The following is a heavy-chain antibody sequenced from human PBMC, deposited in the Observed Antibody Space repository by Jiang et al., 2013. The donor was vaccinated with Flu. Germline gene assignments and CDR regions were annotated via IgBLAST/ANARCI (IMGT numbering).Heavy chain of an antibody. V-gene: IGHV5-51*03. CDR3: ATRVVVTANDAFDI. D-gene: IGHD2-21*02. Sequence: GAEVKKPGEALKIFCKGSGYSFTNNWIGWVRQMPGKGLEWMGIIYPGDSETRYSPSFQGQVTISADKSISTAYLQWSSLKASDTAMYYCATRVVVTANDAFDIWGQGTMVTVSS. J-gene: IGHJ3*02. CDR2: IYPGDSET. CDR1: GYSFTNNW.